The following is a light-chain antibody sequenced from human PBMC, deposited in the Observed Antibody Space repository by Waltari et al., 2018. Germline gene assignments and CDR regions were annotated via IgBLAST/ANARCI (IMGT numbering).Light chain of an antibody. CDR2: EDT. CDR1: SGNIASNY. CDR3: QSYDLNSRVV. J-gene: IGLJ2*01. Sequence: FMLTQPHSVSESPGKTVTISFTRSSGNIASNYVQWYQQRPGGAPTTIIYEDTQRPSGVPDRFSGSIDSSSNSASLTISGLITEDEADYYCQSYDLNSRVVFGGRTKLTVL. V-gene: IGLV6-57*03.